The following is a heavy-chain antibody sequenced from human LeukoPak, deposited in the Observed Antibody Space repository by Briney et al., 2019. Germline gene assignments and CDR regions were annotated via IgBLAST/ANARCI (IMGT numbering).Heavy chain of an antibody. V-gene: IGHV1-8*01. Sequence: ASVKVSCKASGYTFTSYDINWVRQATGQGLEWMGWMNPNSGNTGYAQKFQGRVTMTRNTSISTAYMELSSLGSEDTAAYYCARVLGIAAAGTVDYWGQGTLVTVSS. D-gene: IGHD6-13*01. CDR2: MNPNSGNT. J-gene: IGHJ4*02. CDR1: GYTFTSYD. CDR3: ARVLGIAAAGTVDY.